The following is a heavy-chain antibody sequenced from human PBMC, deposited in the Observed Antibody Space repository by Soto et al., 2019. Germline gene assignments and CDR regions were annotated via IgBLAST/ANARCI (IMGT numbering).Heavy chain of an antibody. J-gene: IGHJ4*02. V-gene: IGHV1-18*04. D-gene: IGHD6-6*01. Sequence: ASVKVSCKASGYTFTSYGISWVRQAPGQGLEWMGWISAYNGNTNYAQKLQGRVTMTTDTSTSTAYMDLRSLRSDDTAVYYCAASIAARRFDYWGQGTLVTVSS. CDR3: AASIAARRFDY. CDR2: ISAYNGNT. CDR1: GYTFTSYG.